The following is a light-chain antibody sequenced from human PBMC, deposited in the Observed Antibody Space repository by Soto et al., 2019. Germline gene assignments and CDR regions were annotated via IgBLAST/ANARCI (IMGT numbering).Light chain of an antibody. CDR1: SLPKQY. J-gene: IGLJ3*02. V-gene: IGLV3-25*02. CDR2: KDV. Sequence: SYELTQPPSVSVSPGQTARIPCSGNSLPKQYAYWYQQKPGQAPVLVIYKDVERPSGIPERFSGSSSGTTVTLTISGVQAEDEADYYCQSADSSGTSWVFGGGTKVTVL. CDR3: QSADSSGTSWV.